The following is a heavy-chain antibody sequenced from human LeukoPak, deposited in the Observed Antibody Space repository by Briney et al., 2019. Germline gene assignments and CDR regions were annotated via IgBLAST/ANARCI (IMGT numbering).Heavy chain of an antibody. CDR3: ARGPYKQYSSSWYSH. Sequence: SETLSLTCTVPGGSISSGGYYWSWIRQHPGKGLEWIGYIYYSGSTYYNRSLKSRVTISVDTSKNQFSLKLSSVTAADTAVYYCARGPYKQYSSSWYSHWGQGTLVTVSS. V-gene: IGHV4-31*03. D-gene: IGHD6-13*01. CDR2: IYYSGST. J-gene: IGHJ4*02. CDR1: GGSISSGGYY.